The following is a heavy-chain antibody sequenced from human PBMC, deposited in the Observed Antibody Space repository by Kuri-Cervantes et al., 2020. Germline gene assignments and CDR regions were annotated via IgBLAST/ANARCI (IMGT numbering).Heavy chain of an antibody. CDR3: AKDSFYDSSSFDY. CDR1: GGSVSSGRYY. Sequence: ESLKISCTVSGGSVSSGRYYWSWIRQPPGKGLEWIGYIFYSGSTNYNPSLKSRVTISVDMSKNQFSLNLSFVTAADTAVYYCAKDSFYDSSSFDYWGQGTLVTVSS. V-gene: IGHV4-61*01. D-gene: IGHD5/OR15-5a*01. J-gene: IGHJ4*02. CDR2: IFYSGST.